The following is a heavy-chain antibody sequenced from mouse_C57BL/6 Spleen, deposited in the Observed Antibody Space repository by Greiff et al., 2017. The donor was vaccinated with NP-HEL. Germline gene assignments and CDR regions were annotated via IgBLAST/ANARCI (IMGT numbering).Heavy chain of an antibody. D-gene: IGHD2-12*01. J-gene: IGHJ1*03. Sequence: QVQLQQPGAELVRPGSSVKLSCKASGYTFTSYWMHWVKQRPIQGLEWIGNIDPSDSETHYNQKFKDKATLTVDKSSSTAYMQLSSLTSEDSAVYYCAIGTYYSISYGYCDVWGTGTTVTVSS. V-gene: IGHV1-52*01. CDR2: IDPSDSET. CDR3: AIGTYYSISYGYCDV. CDR1: GYTFTSYW.